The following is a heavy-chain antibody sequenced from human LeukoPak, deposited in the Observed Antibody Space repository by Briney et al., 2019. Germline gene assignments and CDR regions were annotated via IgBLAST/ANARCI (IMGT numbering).Heavy chain of an antibody. CDR3: ARVDDSTIFDY. Sequence: SETLSLTCAVSGGSIRSGYYSWGWIRQPPGKGLEWIGYIYHSGSTYYNPSLKSRVSISIEGSKNHFSLKLSSVTAADTAVYYCARVDDSTIFDYWAQGTLVTVPS. CDR2: IYHSGST. J-gene: IGHJ4*02. V-gene: IGHV4-30-2*01. CDR1: GGSIRSGYYS. D-gene: IGHD2/OR15-2a*01.